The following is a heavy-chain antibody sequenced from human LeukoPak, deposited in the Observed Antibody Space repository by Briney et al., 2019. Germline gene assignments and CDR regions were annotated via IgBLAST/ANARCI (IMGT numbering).Heavy chain of an antibody. D-gene: IGHD3-22*01. CDR1: GGSISSSSYY. V-gene: IGHV4-39*01. Sequence: PSETLSLTCTVSGGSISSSSYYWGWIRQPPGKGLEWIGSIYYSGSTYYNPSLKSRVTISVDTSKHQFSLKLSFVTAADTAVYYCARQNYDSSGYYYWGQGTLVTVSS. CDR3: ARQNYDSSGYYY. J-gene: IGHJ4*02. CDR2: IYYSGST.